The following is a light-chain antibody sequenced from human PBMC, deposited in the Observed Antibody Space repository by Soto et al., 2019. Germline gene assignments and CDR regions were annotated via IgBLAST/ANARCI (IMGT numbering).Light chain of an antibody. Sequence: QSVLTQPPSASASPGQSVTISCTGTSSDVGGYNYVSWYQQHPGKAPKLMVYEVTKRPSGVPDRFSGSKSGNTASLTVSGLQADDEADYYCSSRAGSAPYVFGTGTKVTVL. V-gene: IGLV2-8*01. CDR1: SSDVGGYNY. CDR2: EVT. J-gene: IGLJ1*01. CDR3: SSRAGSAPYV.